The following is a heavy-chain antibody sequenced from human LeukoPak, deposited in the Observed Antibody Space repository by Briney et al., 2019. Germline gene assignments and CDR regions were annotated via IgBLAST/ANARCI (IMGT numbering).Heavy chain of an antibody. CDR3: AKESIVYYYYYMNV. D-gene: IGHD3-16*02. CDR2: ISYDGSNK. CDR1: GFTFSSYA. J-gene: IGHJ6*03. V-gene: IGHV3-30*04. Sequence: GGSLRLSCAASGFTFSSYAMHWVRQAPGKGLEWVAVISYDGSNKYYADSVKGRFTISRDNSKSTLYVQMNSLRAEDTAMYYCAKESIVYYYYYMNVWGKGTTVTVSS.